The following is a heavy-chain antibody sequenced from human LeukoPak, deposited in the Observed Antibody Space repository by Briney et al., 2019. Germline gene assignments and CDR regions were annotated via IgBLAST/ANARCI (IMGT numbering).Heavy chain of an antibody. CDR3: ARVDTPGRAARFCAFDM. D-gene: IGHD6-6*01. CDR2: LSSGSSYI. V-gene: IGHV3-21*01. J-gene: IGHJ3*02. Sequence: PGGSLRLSCAASGFTFSSYTMNWVRQAPGKGLEWVSCLSSGSSYIYYADSVKGRFTISRDNAKNSLYLQMNSLRAEDTAVYYCARVDTPGRAARFCAFDMWGQGTMVTVSS. CDR1: GFTFSSYT.